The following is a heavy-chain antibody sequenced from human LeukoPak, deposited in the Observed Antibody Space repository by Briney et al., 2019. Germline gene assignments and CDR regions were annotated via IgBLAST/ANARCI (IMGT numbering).Heavy chain of an antibody. V-gene: IGHV1-2*02. CDR1: GYTXTDYY. D-gene: IGHD7-27*01. CDR3: VRAGELDY. Sequence: ASVKVSCKASGYTXTDYYMNWVRQAPGQGLEWMGWINPKSGGTKYAQKFQGRVTMTRDTSISTAYMELSILRSDDTAVYYCVRAGELDYWGQGTLVTVSS. CDR2: INPKSGGT. J-gene: IGHJ4*02.